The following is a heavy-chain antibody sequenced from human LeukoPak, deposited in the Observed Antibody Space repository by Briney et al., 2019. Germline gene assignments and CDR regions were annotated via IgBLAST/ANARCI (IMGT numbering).Heavy chain of an antibody. CDR1: GGSFSGYY. V-gene: IGHV4-34*01. CDR3: AVDKQNSIVHAFDI. CDR2: INHSGST. Sequence: QPSETLSLTCAVYGGSFSGYYWSWIRQPPGKGLEWIGEINHSGSTNYNPSLKSRVTISVDTSKNQFSLKLSSVTAADTAVYYCAVDKQNSIVHAFDIWGQGTMVTVSS. J-gene: IGHJ3*02. D-gene: IGHD2/OR15-2a*01.